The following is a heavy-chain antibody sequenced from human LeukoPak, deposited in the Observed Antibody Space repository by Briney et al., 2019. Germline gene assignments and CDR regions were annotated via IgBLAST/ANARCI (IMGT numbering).Heavy chain of an antibody. V-gene: IGHV3-30-3*01. J-gene: IGHJ4*02. D-gene: IGHD4-17*01. CDR1: GFTFSSYA. CDR3: ASGSKDYGAPGWYSDY. CDR2: ISYDGSNK. Sequence: SGGSLRLSCAASGFTFSSYAMHWVRQAPGKGLEWVAVISYDGSNKYYADSVKGRFTISRDNSKNTLYLQMNSLRAEDTAVYYCASGSKDYGAPGWYSDYWGQGTLVTVSS.